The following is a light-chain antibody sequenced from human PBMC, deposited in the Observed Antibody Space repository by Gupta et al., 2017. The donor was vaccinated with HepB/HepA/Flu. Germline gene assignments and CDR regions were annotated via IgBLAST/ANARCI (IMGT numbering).Light chain of an antibody. J-gene: IGLJ3*02. CDR3: CSYAGSWTWV. V-gene: IGLV2-23*02. Sequence: QSALTQPASVSGSPGQSITIPCPGTSSAVGNYNFVSWYQQHPGKAPKLMIYEVNKRPSGVSNRFSGSKSGNTASLTISGLQAEDEADYYCCSYAGSWTWVFGGGTKLTVL. CDR1: SSAVGNYNF. CDR2: EVN.